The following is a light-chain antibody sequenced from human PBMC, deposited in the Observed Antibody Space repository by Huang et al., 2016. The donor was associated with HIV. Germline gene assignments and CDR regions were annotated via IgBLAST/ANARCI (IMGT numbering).Light chain of an antibody. J-gene: IGKJ3*01. CDR2: AAS. V-gene: IGKV1-39*01. CDR3: QQSYSTPLFT. Sequence: DIQMTQSPSSLSASVGDRVTITCRASQSISSYLNWYQQRPGKAPKLLIYAASSFQSGVPSRFSGSGSGTDFTLTISSLQPEDFGTYYCQQSYSTPLFTFGPGTKVDIK. CDR1: QSISSY.